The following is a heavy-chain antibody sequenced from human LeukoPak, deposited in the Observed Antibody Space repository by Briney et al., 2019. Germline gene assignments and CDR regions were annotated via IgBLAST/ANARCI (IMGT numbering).Heavy chain of an antibody. CDR2: IWYDGSNR. Sequence: GGSLRLSCAASGFTFSNHGMHWVRQAPGKGLEWVAVIWYDGSNRYYADSVKGRFTISRDNSKNTLYLEMNSLRADDTAVCYCARGRSAQFLDYWGQGILVTVSS. J-gene: IGHJ4*02. D-gene: IGHD1-26*01. CDR3: ARGRSAQFLDY. CDR1: GFTFSNHG. V-gene: IGHV3-33*01.